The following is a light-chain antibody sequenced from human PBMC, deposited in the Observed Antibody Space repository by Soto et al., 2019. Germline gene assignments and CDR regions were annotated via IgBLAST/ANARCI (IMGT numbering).Light chain of an antibody. Sequence: EMVMTQSPATLSVSPGERATLSCRASQTVSSNLVWYQQKPGQAPRLLIYGASTRATGIPARFSGSGSGTEFTLTISSLQSEDFAVYYCQQYHNWPYTFGQGTKLDI. CDR2: GAS. CDR1: QTVSSN. V-gene: IGKV3-15*01. J-gene: IGKJ2*01. CDR3: QQYHNWPYT.